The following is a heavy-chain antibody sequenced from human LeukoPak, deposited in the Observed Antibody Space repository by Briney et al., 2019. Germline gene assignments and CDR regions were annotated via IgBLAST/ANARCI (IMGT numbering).Heavy chain of an antibody. Sequence: GASLEISCEGSGSIFTSYWIGWGRPLPGKGLEWMGIIYPGDSDTRYSPSFQGQVTISADKSISTAYLQWSSLKASDTAMYYCARQYYYDSSGSSFDYWGQGTLVTVSS. CDR3: ARQYYYDSSGSSFDY. V-gene: IGHV5-51*01. D-gene: IGHD3-22*01. J-gene: IGHJ4*02. CDR1: GSIFTSYW. CDR2: IYPGDSDT.